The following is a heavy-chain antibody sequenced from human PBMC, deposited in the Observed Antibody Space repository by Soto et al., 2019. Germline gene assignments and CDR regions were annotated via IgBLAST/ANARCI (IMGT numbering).Heavy chain of an antibody. CDR3: ARDRYCSSTSCRDYFEH. J-gene: IGHJ4*02. CDR1: GGSFRGYY. D-gene: IGHD2-2*01. V-gene: IGHV4-34*01. CDR2: INHSGST. Sequence: SETLSLTCAVYGGSFRGYYWSWIRQPPGKGLEWVWEINHSGSTNYNPSLKSRVTISVDTSKNQFSLKLSPVTAADTAVYYCARDRYCSSTSCRDYFEHWCQGTLVTVSS.